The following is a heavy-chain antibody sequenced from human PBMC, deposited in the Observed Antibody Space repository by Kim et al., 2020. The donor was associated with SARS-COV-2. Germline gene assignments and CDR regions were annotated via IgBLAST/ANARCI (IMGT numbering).Heavy chain of an antibody. D-gene: IGHD3-22*01. Sequence: SETLSLTCTVSGGSVSTYYWGWIRQPPGKELEWIGYVYYSGSTTYNPSLKSRVTISIDTSKNQFSLNLRSVTAADTAVYYCATEQGHYYDSSGNNWFDP. CDR3: ATEQGHYYDSSGNNWFDP. CDR2: VYYSGST. CDR1: GGSVSTYY. J-gene: IGHJ5*02. V-gene: IGHV4-59*02.